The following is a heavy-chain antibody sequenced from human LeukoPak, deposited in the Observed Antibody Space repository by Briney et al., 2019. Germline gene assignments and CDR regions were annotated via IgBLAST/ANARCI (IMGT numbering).Heavy chain of an antibody. CDR3: ARGFLVVVPAAIRADHPIDY. V-gene: IGHV4-30-4*08. J-gene: IGHJ4*02. CDR1: GGSISSGDYY. CDR2: IYYSGST. Sequence: PSETLSLTCTVSGGSISSGDYYWSWIRQPPGKGLEWIGYIYYSGSTYHNPSLKSRVTISVDTSKNQFSLKLSSVTAADTAVYYCARGFLVVVPAAIRADHPIDYWGQGTLVTVSS. D-gene: IGHD2-2*02.